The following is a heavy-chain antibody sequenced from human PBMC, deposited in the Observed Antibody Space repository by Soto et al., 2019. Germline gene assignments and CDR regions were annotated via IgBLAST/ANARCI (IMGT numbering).Heavy chain of an antibody. CDR2: IYWDDEK. D-gene: IGHD3-16*01. J-gene: IGHJ4*02. CDR3: AHRRRGSYFDY. V-gene: IGHV2-5*02. CDR1: GFSLSTSGVG. Sequence: QITLKESGPTLVKPTQTLTLTCTFSGFSLSTSGVGVGWIRQPPGKALEWLALIYWDDEKGYSPSLKSRLTITKDTSKTQVVLTITNMDPVDTATYYGAHRRRGSYFDYWGQGTLVTVSS.